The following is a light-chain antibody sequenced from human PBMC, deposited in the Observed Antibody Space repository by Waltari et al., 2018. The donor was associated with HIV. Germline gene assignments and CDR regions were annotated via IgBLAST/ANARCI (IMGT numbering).Light chain of an antibody. J-gene: IGLJ3*02. CDR1: NSNIRSNT. Sequence: QSVLTQTPSASGTPGQRVTISCSGSNSNIRSNTVNWYQQLPGTTPKLLIYSNVHRPSGVPDRFSGSKSGTSASLAISGLQSEDEADYYCSTWDDSLNGLVFGGGTKVTVL. CDR2: SNV. CDR3: STWDDSLNGLV. V-gene: IGLV1-44*01.